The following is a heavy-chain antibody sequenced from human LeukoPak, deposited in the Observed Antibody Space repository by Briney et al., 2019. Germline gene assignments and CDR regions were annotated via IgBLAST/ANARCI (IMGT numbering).Heavy chain of an antibody. CDR2: IYYSGST. V-gene: IGHV4-59*01. J-gene: IGHJ6*03. CDR1: GGSISSYY. CDR3: ARSRWLQPTYYYYMDV. D-gene: IGHD5-24*01. Sequence: SETLSLTCTVSGGSISSYYWSWIRQPPGKGLEWIGYIYYSGSTNCNPSLKSRVTISVDTSKNQFSLKLTSVTAADTAVYYCARSRWLQPTYYYYMDVWGKGTTVTISS.